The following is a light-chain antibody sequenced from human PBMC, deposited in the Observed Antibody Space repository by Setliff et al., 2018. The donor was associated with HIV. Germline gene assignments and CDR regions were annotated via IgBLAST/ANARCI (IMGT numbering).Light chain of an antibody. CDR2: QAT. CDR1: SNDVGRYDL. CDR3: CSNTGSNTFV. V-gene: IGLV2-23*01. Sequence: SVLTQPASVPGSPGQSITISCTGTSNDVGRYDLVSWYQQHPARAPKLIIYQATRRPSGVSNRFSGSKSGNVASLTISGLQAEDEADYYCCSNTGSNTFVFGTGTKVTVL. J-gene: IGLJ1*01.